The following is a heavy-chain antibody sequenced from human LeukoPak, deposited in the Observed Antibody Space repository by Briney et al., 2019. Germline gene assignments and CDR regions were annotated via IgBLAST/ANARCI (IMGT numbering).Heavy chain of an antibody. D-gene: IGHD5-18*01. CDR2: ISWNSGSI. CDR1: GFTVSSNY. V-gene: IGHV3-9*01. J-gene: IGHJ4*02. CDR3: AKEDRYSSSYYFDY. Sequence: GGSLRLSCAASGFTVSSNYMSWVRQAPGKGLEWVSGISWNSGSIGYADSVKGRFTISRDNAKNSLYLQMNSLRAEDTALYYCAKEDRYSSSYYFDYWGQGTLVTVSS.